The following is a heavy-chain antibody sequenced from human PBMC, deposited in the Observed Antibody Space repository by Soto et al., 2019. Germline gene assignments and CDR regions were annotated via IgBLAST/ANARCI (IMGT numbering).Heavy chain of an antibody. V-gene: IGHV1-18*01. CDR3: ARGTGRSGWYVDFDY. J-gene: IGHJ4*02. CDR2: ISAYNGNT. CDR1: GDTFTIYG. Sequence: ASVKVSCNASGDTFTIYGISWVRQAPGQGLEWMGWISAYNGNTNYAQKLQGRVTMTTDTSTSTAYMELRSLRSDDTAVYYCARGTGRSGWYVDFDYWGQGTLVTSPQ. D-gene: IGHD6-19*01.